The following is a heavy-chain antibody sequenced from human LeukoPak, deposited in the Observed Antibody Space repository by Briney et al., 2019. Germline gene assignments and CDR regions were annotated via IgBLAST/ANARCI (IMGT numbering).Heavy chain of an antibody. CDR3: ARASVAGGYYYYYYMDV. CDR1: GGSISGYY. V-gene: IGHV4-4*07. Sequence: SSETLSLTCTVSGGSISGYYWSWIRQPAGKGLEWIGRIYTSGSTNYNPSLKSRVTMSVDTSKNQFSLKLSSVTAADTAVYYCARASVAGGYYYYYYMDVWGKGTTVTISS. J-gene: IGHJ6*03. D-gene: IGHD6-19*01. CDR2: IYTSGST.